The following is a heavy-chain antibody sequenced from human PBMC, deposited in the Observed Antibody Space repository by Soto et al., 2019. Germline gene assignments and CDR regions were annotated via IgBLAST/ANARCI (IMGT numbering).Heavy chain of an antibody. Sequence: GASVKVSCKASGYTFTSYAMHWVRQAPGQRLEWMGWINAGNGNTKYSQKFQGRVTITRDTSASTAYMELSSLRSEDTAVYYCARDLVYCSSTSCYPGDYYYYGMDVWGQGTTVTVSS. V-gene: IGHV1-3*01. CDR1: GYTFTSYA. CDR2: INAGNGNT. CDR3: ARDLVYCSSTSCYPGDYYYYGMDV. J-gene: IGHJ6*02. D-gene: IGHD2-2*01.